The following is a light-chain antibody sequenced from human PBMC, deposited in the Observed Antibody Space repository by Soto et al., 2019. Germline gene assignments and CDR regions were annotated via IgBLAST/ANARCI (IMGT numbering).Light chain of an antibody. CDR1: QSLLHSNGYNY. CDR3: MQALQSPLT. V-gene: IGKV2-28*01. J-gene: IGKJ4*01. CDR2: LGS. Sequence: DIVMTQSPLSLPVTPGESASISCGSSQSLLHSNGYNYLDWYLQKPGQSPQLLIYLGSNRASGVPDRFSGSGSGTDFTLKISRVEAEDVGVYYCMQALQSPLTFGGGTKVEIK.